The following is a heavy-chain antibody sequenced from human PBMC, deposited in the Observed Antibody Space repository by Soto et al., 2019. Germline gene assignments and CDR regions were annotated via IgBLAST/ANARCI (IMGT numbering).Heavy chain of an antibody. CDR3: ARGIRLQLGGGATLAYMDV. CDR1: GGSFSGYY. J-gene: IGHJ6*03. Sequence: PSETLSLTCAVYGGSFSGYYWSWIRQPPGKGLEWIGEINHSGSTNYNPSLKSRVTISVDTSKNQFSLKLSSVTAADTAVYYCARGIRLQLGGGATLAYMDVWGKGTTVTVSS. V-gene: IGHV4-34*01. D-gene: IGHD1-26*01. CDR2: INHSGST.